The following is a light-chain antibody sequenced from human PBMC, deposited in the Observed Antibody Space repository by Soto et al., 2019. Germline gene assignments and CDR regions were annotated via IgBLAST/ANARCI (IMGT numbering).Light chain of an antibody. J-gene: IGKJ2*01. CDR1: QSVSSN. V-gene: IGKV3-15*01. CDR3: QQYNNWPPYT. Sequence: EIVMTQSPATLSVSPGERATLFCRASQSVSSNLARYQQKPGQAPRLLIYGASTRATGIPARFSGSGSGTEFTLTISSLQSEDFAVYYCQQYNNWPPYTFGQGTKLEI. CDR2: GAS.